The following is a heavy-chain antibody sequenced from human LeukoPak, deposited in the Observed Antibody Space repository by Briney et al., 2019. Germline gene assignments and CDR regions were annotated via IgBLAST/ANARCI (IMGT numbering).Heavy chain of an antibody. CDR3: ARDRGVAADQSSRNFDY. J-gene: IGHJ4*02. CDR2: IGTAGDT. V-gene: IGHV3-13*01. Sequence: QSGGSLRLSCAASGFTFSSYDMHWVRQATGKGLEWVSAIGTAGDTYYPGSVKGRFTISRENAKNSLYLQMNSLRAGDTAVYYCARDRGVAADQSSRNFDYWGQGTLVTVSS. CDR1: GFTFSSYD. D-gene: IGHD2-2*01.